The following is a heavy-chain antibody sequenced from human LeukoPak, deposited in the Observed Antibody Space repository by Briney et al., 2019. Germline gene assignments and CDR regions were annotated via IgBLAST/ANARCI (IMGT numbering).Heavy chain of an antibody. CDR1: GGSISSSSYY. V-gene: IGHV4-39*01. D-gene: IGHD3-10*01. CDR3: AGSDYYYYMDV. CDR2: IYHSGST. J-gene: IGHJ6*03. Sequence: SETLSLTCTVSGGSISSSSYYWGWIRQPPGTGLEWIGSIYHSGSTYYNPSFKSRVTISVDTSKNQFSLKLSSVTAADTAVFYCAGSDYYYYMDVWGKGTTVTVSS.